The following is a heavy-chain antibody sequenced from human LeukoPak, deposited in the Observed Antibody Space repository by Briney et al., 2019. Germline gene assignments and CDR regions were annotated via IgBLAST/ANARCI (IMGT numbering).Heavy chain of an antibody. D-gene: IGHD3-22*01. J-gene: IGHJ4*02. CDR3: ARGRARDSSGYPNY. Sequence: SETLSLTCTVSGGSISSYYWSWIRQPPGKGLEWIGYIYYSGSTNYNPSLKSRVTISVDTSKNQFSLKLSSVTAADTAVHYCARGRARDSSGYPNYWGQGTLVTVSS. CDR2: IYYSGST. CDR1: GGSISSYY. V-gene: IGHV4-59*01.